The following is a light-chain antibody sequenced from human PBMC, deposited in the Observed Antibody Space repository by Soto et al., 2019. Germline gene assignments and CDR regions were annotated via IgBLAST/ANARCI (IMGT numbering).Light chain of an antibody. CDR3: VLYMGSGIWV. J-gene: IGLJ3*02. V-gene: IGLV8-61*01. CDR2: STT. CDR1: SGSVSTTYY. Sequence: QTVVTQEPSFSVSPGGTVTLTCGLSSGSVSTTYYPSWYQQTPGQAPRTPISSTTTRSSGVPDRFAGSILGNKAALPITGAQADDESDYYCVLYMGSGIWVFGGGTQLTVL.